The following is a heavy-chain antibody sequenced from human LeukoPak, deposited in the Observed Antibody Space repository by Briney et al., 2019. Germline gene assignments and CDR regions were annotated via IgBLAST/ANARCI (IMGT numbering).Heavy chain of an antibody. D-gene: IGHD1-26*01. CDR1: GGSISSYY. J-gene: IGHJ4*02. CDR2: IYYSGST. Sequence: PSETLSLTCTVSGGSISSYYRSWIRQPPGKGLEWIGYIYYSGSTNYNPSLKSRVTISVDTSKNQFSLKLSSVTAADTAVYYCATGGVGAPFDYWGQGTLVTVSS. CDR3: ATGGVGAPFDY. V-gene: IGHV4-59*01.